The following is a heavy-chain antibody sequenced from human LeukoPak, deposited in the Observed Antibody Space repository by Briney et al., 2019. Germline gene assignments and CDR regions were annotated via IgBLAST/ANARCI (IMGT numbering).Heavy chain of an antibody. Sequence: PGGSLRLSCAASGFTFSDAWLNWVRQTPEKGLEWVARIKRQTEGWTKDYAAPVKGRFTISRDDSKSTVYLQMNSLEIEDTAVYYCSRNADHDWWGQGTLVTVSS. D-gene: IGHD1-14*01. J-gene: IGHJ4*02. V-gene: IGHV3-15*01. CDR1: GFTFSDAW. CDR3: SRNADHDW. CDR2: IKRQTEGWTK.